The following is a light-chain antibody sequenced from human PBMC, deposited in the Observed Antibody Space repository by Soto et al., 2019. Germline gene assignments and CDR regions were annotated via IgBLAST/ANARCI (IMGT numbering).Light chain of an antibody. CDR1: NIGSKS. CDR2: YDS. J-gene: IGLJ2*01. V-gene: IGLV3-21*04. CDR3: QVWDSSSDHVV. Sequence: SYELTQPPSVSVAPGKTARITCGGNNIGSKSEHWYQQKPGQAPVLVIYYDSDRPSGIPERFSGSNSGKTATLTISRVEAGDEADYYCQVWDSSSDHVVFGGGTKLTVL.